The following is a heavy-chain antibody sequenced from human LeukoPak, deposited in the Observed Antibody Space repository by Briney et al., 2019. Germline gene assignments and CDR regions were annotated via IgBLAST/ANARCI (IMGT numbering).Heavy chain of an antibody. V-gene: IGHV3-48*01. CDR3: ASQVVPAAVG. CDR2: ISSSSSTI. D-gene: IGHD2-2*01. CDR1: GFTFSSYS. Sequence: RGSLRLSCAASGFTFSSYSMNWVRQAPGKGLEWVSYISSSSSTIYYADPVKGRFTISRDNAKNSLYLQMNSLRAEDTAVYYCASQVVPAAVGWGQGTLVTVSS. J-gene: IGHJ4*02.